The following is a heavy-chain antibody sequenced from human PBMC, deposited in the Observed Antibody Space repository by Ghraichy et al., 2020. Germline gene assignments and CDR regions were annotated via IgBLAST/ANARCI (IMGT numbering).Heavy chain of an antibody. V-gene: IGHV3-21*01. CDR1: GFTFSSYS. D-gene: IGHD1-26*01. J-gene: IGHJ4*02. CDR3: ARDIIGWSGSYGCFDY. CDR2: ISSSSSYI. Sequence: GGSLRLSCAASGFTFSSYSMNWVRQAPGKGLEWVSSISSSSSYIYYADSVKGRFTISRDNAKNSLYLQMNSLRAEDTAVYYCARDIIGWSGSYGCFDYWGQGTLVTVSS.